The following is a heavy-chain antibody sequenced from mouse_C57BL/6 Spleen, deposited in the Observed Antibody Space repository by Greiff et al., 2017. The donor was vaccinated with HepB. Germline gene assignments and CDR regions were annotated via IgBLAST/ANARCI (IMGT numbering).Heavy chain of an antibody. D-gene: IGHD1-1*01. J-gene: IGHJ4*01. V-gene: IGHV5-17*01. CDR1: GFTFSDYG. Sequence: EVQRVESGGGLVKPGGSLKLSCAASGFTFSDYGMHWVRQAPEKGLEWVAYISSGSSTIYYADTVKGRFTISRDNAKNTLFLQMTSLRSEDTAMYYCARRNYGSSWGDYYAMDYWGQGTSVTVSS. CDR2: ISSGSSTI. CDR3: ARRNYGSSWGDYYAMDY.